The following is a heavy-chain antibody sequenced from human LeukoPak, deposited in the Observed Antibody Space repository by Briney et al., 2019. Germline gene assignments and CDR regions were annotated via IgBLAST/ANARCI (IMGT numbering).Heavy chain of an antibody. J-gene: IGHJ4*02. Sequence: GGSLRLSCAASGFTFSNAWMSWVRQAPGKGLEWVGRIKSKTDGGTTDYAAPVKGRFTISRDDSKNTLYLQMNSLKTEDTAVYYCTTELRNRHTYYYGPRLPDSSIDYWGQGTLVTVSS. CDR1: GFTFSNAW. V-gene: IGHV3-15*01. D-gene: IGHD3-10*01. CDR3: TTELRNRHTYYYGPRLPDSSIDY. CDR2: IKSKTDGGTT.